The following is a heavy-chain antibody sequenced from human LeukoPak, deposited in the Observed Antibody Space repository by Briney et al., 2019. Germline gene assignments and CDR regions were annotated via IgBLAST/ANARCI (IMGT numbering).Heavy chain of an antibody. D-gene: IGHD2-2*01. CDR3: ARGCVVVVPAAMTDHLYMDV. Sequence: GASVKVSCKASGGTFSSYAISWVRQAPGQGLEWMGGIIPIFGTANYAQKFQGRVTITADKSTSTAYMELSSLRSEDTAVYYCARGCVVVVPAAMTDHLYMDVWGKGTTVTVSS. CDR2: IIPIFGTA. CDR1: GGTFSSYA. V-gene: IGHV1-69*06. J-gene: IGHJ6*03.